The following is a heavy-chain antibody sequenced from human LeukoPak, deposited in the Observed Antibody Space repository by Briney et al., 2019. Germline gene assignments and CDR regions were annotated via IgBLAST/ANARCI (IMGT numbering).Heavy chain of an antibody. CDR3: ARSGRGIVATIYYGMDV. V-gene: IGHV4-59*08. Sequence: SETLSLTCTVSGGSISSYYWSWTRQPPGKGLEWIGYIYYSGSTNYNPSLKSRVTISVDTSKNQFSLKLSSVTAADTAVYYCARSGRGIVATIYYGMDVWGQGTTVTVSS. CDR2: IYYSGST. J-gene: IGHJ6*02. D-gene: IGHD5-12*01. CDR1: GGSISSYY.